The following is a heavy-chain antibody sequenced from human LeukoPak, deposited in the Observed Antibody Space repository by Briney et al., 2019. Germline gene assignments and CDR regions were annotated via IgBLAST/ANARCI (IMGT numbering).Heavy chain of an antibody. CDR1: GYTFTSYD. Sequence: ASVKVSCKASGYTFTSYDINWVRQATGQGLEWMGIINPSGGSTSYAQKFQGRVTMTRDMSTSTVYMELSSLRSEDTAVYYCARRAMPRRYYFDYWGQGTLVTVSS. J-gene: IGHJ4*02. V-gene: IGHV1-46*01. CDR3: ARRAMPRRYYFDY. D-gene: IGHD2-2*01. CDR2: INPSGGST.